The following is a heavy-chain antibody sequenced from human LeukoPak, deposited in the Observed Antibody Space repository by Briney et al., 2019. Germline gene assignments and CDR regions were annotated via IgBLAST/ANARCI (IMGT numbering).Heavy chain of an antibody. CDR3: ARADCSSTSCYNSLEAYFDY. V-gene: IGHV3-21*04. D-gene: IGHD2-2*02. J-gene: IGHJ4*02. CDR2: ISSSSSYI. Sequence: PGGSLRLSCAASGFTFSSYSMNWVRQAPGKGLEWVSSISSSSSYIYYADSVKGRFTISRDNAKNSLYLQMNSLRAEDTAVYYCARADCSSTSCYNSLEAYFDYWGQGTLVTVSS. CDR1: GFTFSSYS.